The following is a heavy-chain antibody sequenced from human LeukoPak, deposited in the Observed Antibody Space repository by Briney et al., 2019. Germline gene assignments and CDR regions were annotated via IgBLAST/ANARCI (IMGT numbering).Heavy chain of an antibody. V-gene: IGHV1-69*04. J-gene: IGHJ4*02. CDR3: ARDPGGYYYDTSGYADY. CDR2: IIPILGIA. CDR1: GGTFTSYT. Sequence: PWASVKVSCKASGGTFTSYTISWVRQAPGQGLEWMGRIIPILGIADYAQKFQGRVTITADKSTSTAYMELSSLRSEDTAVYYCARDPGGYYYDTSGYADYWGQGTLVTVSS. D-gene: IGHD3-22*01.